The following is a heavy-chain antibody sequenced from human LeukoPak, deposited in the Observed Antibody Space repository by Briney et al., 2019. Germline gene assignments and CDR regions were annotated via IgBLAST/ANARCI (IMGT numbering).Heavy chain of an antibody. D-gene: IGHD5-18*01. J-gene: IGHJ4*02. CDR1: GFTFDDYA. CDR3: ARSSYTAMAKYYFDY. Sequence: GGSLRLSCAASGFTFDDYAMHWVRQAPGKGLEWVSLISGDGGRTYYADSVKGRFSISRDNSKNSLYLQMNSLRAEDTAVYYCARSSYTAMAKYYFDYWGQGTQVTVSS. V-gene: IGHV3-43*02. CDR2: ISGDGGRT.